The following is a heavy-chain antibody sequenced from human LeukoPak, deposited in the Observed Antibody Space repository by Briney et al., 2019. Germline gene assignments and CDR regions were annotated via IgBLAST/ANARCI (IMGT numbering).Heavy chain of an antibody. CDR1: GFTFSSYA. V-gene: IGHV3-23*01. J-gene: IGHJ4*02. Sequence: GGSLRLSCAASGFTFSSYAMSWVRQAPGKGLEWVSGISGSGGNTYYADSVKGRFTISRDNSNNTLYLQMNSLRAEDTAVYYCARHSRGTWYVFDYWGQGTLVTVSS. CDR2: ISGSGGNT. CDR3: ARHSRGTWYVFDY. D-gene: IGHD2-15*01.